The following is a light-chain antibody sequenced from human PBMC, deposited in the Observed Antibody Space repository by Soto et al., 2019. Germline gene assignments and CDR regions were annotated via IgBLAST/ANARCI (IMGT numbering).Light chain of an antibody. V-gene: IGKV3-11*01. J-gene: IGKJ1*01. CDR1: QSVSSY. Sequence: EIVLTQSPVTLSLSPGERATLSCRASQSVSSYLAWYQQKLGQAPRLLIYDASNRATGIPARFSGSGSGTDFTLTISSLEPEDFAVYFCQQRSEWPRTFGQGTKVDI. CDR3: QQRSEWPRT. CDR2: DAS.